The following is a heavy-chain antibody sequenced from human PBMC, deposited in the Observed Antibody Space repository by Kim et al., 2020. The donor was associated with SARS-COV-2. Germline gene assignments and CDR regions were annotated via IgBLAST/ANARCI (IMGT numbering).Heavy chain of an antibody. J-gene: IGHJ4*01. CDR1: GYSISSGYY. Sequence: SETLSLTCTVSGYSISSGYYWGWIRQPPGKGLEWIGSIYHSGSTYYNPSLKSRVTISVDTSKNQFSLKLSSVTAADTAVYYCATYDFWSGYYTDPFDYWG. V-gene: IGHV4-38-2*02. CDR2: IYHSGST. CDR3: ATYDFWSGYYTDPFDY. D-gene: IGHD3-3*01.